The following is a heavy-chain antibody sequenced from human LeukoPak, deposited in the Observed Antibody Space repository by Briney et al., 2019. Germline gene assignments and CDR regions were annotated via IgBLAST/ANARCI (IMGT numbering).Heavy chain of an antibody. D-gene: IGHD6-6*01. CDR1: GYTFTSYG. CDR2: ISAYNGNT. J-gene: IGHJ5*02. CDR3: ARDLTGPVAAPTTYNWFDP. V-gene: IGHV1-18*01. Sequence: GASVKVSCKASGYTFTSYGISWVRQAPGQGLEWMGWISAYNGNTNYAQKLQGRVTMTTDTSTSTAYMELRSLRSDDTAVYYCARDLTGPVAAPTTYNWFDPWGQGTLVTVSS.